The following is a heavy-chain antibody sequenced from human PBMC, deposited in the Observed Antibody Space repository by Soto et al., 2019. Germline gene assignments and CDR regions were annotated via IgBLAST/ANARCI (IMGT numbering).Heavy chain of an antibody. V-gene: IGHV4-59*01. CDR3: ARYRREAVAGYTLDY. CDR1: GGSISSNY. CDR2: VYNSGST. Sequence: SETLSLTCTVSGGSISSNYWTWIRQPPGKGLEWIGYVYNSGSTNYNPSLKSRVTISEDTSRSQFSLKVNSMTAADTAVYYCARYRREAVAGYTLDYWGQGILVTVSA. J-gene: IGHJ4*02. D-gene: IGHD6-13*01.